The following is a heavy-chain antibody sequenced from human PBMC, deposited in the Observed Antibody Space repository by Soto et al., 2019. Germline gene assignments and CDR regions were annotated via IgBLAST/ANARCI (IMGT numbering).Heavy chain of an antibody. D-gene: IGHD3-16*01. V-gene: IGHV4-31*03. J-gene: IGHJ5*02. CDR3: ARTGYNYAFNWLDP. CDR2: ISYNGNT. CDR1: GGSISSGGYH. Sequence: QVQLQESGPGLVKPSQTLSLTCTVSGGSISSGGYHWSWIRQHPGKGLEWIGYISYNGNTYYNPSLKSRVTMSVDTSKHQFSLNLSSVTAADTAVYYCARTGYNYAFNWLDPWGQGTLVTVSS.